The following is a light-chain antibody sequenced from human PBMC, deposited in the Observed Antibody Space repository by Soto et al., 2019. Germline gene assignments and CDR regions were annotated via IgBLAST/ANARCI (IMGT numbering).Light chain of an antibody. CDR2: GAS. J-gene: IGKJ5*01. V-gene: IGKV3-15*01. Sequence: EIVMTQSPATLSVSPGERATLSCRASQSISSHLAWYQQKPGQAPRPFICGASPRATGIPARFSGSGSGTEFTLTISSLQSEDFAVYCCQQYNNWPQITFGQGTRLEIK. CDR1: QSISSH. CDR3: QQYNNWPQIT.